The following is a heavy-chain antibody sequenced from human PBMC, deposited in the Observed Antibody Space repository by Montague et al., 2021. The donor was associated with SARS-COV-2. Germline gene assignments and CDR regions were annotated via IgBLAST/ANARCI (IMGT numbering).Heavy chain of an antibody. CDR1: GESFSEYY. CDR3: ARGLLRYFFD. CDR2: FNYTGST. Sequence: SETLSLTCTVFGESFSEYYWTWIRQSPGKGLEWIGEFNYTGSTNYNPSLKSRVSISVDTSKKHFSLKLTSMTAADTAIYYCARGLLRYFFDWGQGTTVTVSS. V-gene: IGHV4-34*01. J-gene: IGHJ6*02. D-gene: IGHD3-9*01.